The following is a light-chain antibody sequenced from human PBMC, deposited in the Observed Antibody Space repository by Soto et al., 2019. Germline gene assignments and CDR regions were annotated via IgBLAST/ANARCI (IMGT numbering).Light chain of an antibody. CDR1: QSVSSN. CDR3: QQYKNWPRT. V-gene: IGKV3-15*01. CDR2: GAS. J-gene: IGKJ1*01. Sequence: EIVMTQSPATLSVSPGERATLSCRASQSVSSNLAWYQQKPGQAPRLLIYGASTRATGIPARFSGSGSGTEFTLTISSLQSEDFAVYYCQQYKNWPRTFGQGNKVEIK.